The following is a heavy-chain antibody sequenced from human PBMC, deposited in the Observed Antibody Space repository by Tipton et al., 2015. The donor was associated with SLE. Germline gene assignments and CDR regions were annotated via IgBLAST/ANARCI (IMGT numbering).Heavy chain of an antibody. V-gene: IGHV3-21*03. CDR2: ISSRSSYM. Sequence: SLRLSCAASGFTFSSYSMNWVRQAPGKGLEWVSSISSRSSYMFYADSVKGRFTTSRDNAKNSLYLQMNSLRAEDTGVYYCAKFGNWGDLFFDHWGQGTLVTVSS. D-gene: IGHD7-27*01. J-gene: IGHJ4*02. CDR3: AKFGNWGDLFFDH. CDR1: GFTFSSYS.